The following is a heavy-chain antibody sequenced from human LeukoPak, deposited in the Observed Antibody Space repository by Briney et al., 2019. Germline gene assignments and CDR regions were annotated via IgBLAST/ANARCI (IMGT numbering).Heavy chain of an antibody. Sequence: ASVKVSCKASGGTFSSYAISWVRQAPGQGLEWMGRIIPIFGTANYAQKFQGRVTITTDEYTTTAYTELSSLRSEDTAVYYCARENFRRITMVRWALDYWGQGTLVTVSS. D-gene: IGHD3-10*01. J-gene: IGHJ4*02. CDR2: IIPIFGTA. CDR3: ARENFRRITMVRWALDY. CDR1: GGTFSSYA. V-gene: IGHV1-69*05.